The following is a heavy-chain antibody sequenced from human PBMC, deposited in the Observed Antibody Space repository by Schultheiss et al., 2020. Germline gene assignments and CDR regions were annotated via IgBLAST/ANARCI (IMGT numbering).Heavy chain of an antibody. CDR1: GFTFSSYW. D-gene: IGHD2/OR15-2a*01. CDR2: ISSSSSYI. V-gene: IGHV3-21*01. CDR3: AKVYPRFDY. Sequence: GGSLRLSCAASGFTFSSYWMSWVRQAPGKGLEWVSSISSSSSYIYYADSVKGRFTISRDNSKNTLYLQMNSLRAEDTAVYYCAKVYPRFDYWGQGTLVTVYS. J-gene: IGHJ4*02.